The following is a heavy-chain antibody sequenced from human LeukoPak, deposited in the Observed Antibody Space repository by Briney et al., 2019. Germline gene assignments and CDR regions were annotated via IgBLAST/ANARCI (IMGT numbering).Heavy chain of an antibody. J-gene: IGHJ3*02. CDR3: TRSAVGSNQHVAFDI. V-gene: IGHV4-4*07. CDR2: IHSSGST. Sequence: SETLSLTCSVSGGSIRNYYWNWIRQSAGRGLELIGRIHSSGSTNYNPSLKSRVTMSVDTSKNQFSLKLTSVTAADSAVYYCTRSAVGSNQHVAFDIWGQGTTVTVSS. CDR1: GGSIRNYY. D-gene: IGHD1-26*01.